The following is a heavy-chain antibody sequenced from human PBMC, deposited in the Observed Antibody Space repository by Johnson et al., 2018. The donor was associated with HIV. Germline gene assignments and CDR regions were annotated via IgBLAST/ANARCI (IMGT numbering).Heavy chain of an antibody. V-gene: IGHV3-74*03. CDR1: GFIFRNYW. CDR2: IYSDGSDS. J-gene: IGHJ3*01. Sequence: EQLVESGGGLVQPGGSLRLSCAASGFIFRNYWMHWVRQTPGKGLVWVARIYSDGSDSAYADSAKGRFTISRDNAKKTLDLQMNSLRAEDTAVYYCARKQWLEIPSDALDVWGQGTMVTVSS. CDR3: ARKQWLEIPSDALDV. D-gene: IGHD6-19*01.